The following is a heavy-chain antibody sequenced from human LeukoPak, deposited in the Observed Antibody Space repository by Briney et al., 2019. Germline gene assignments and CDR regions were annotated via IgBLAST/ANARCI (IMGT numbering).Heavy chain of an antibody. V-gene: IGHV3-23*01. CDR1: GFTFSSYA. CDR2: ISGSGGST. CDR3: ANTGLSVAGTYGMDV. Sequence: GGSLRLSCAASGFTFSSYAMSWVRQAPGKGLEWVSAISGSGGSTYYADSVKGRFTISRDNSKNTLYLQMNSLRAEDTAVYYCANTGLSVAGTYGMDVWGQGTTVTVSS. J-gene: IGHJ6*02. D-gene: IGHD6-19*01.